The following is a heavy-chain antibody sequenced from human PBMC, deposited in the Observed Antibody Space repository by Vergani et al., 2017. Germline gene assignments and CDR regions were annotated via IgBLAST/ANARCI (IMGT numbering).Heavy chain of an antibody. CDR3: ARGQWMPTLSFDC. Sequence: QVQLVQSGAEVKKPGASLKVSCNASGYTFTGYYMHWVRQGSGQGHVWMGWINPNSGGTYYAQKFQGWVTMSRDTSISTAYMELSRLRSDDTAVYYCARGQWMPTLSFDCWSQGTLVTVSS. J-gene: IGHJ4*02. CDR1: GYTFTGYY. CDR2: INPNSGGT. D-gene: IGHD2-2*01. V-gene: IGHV1-2*04.